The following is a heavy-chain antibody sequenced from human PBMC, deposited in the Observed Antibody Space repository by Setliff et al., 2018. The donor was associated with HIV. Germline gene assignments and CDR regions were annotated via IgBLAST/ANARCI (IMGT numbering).Heavy chain of an antibody. CDR3: ARGVRGVVNGMDV. V-gene: IGHV3-23*01. CDR2: VGAVGAPT. CDR1: GLNFNNAW. D-gene: IGHD3-10*01. J-gene: IGHJ6*02. Sequence: PGGSLRLSCAVSGLNFNNAWMSWVRQAPGKGLEWVSTVGAVGAPTHYAESVKGRFTISKDNSKDTLYLQMSGLRDEDTALYYCARGVRGVVNGMDVWGQGTTVTVSS.